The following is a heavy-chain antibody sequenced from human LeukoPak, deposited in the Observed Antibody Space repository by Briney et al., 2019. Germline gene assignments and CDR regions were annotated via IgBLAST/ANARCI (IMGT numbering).Heavy chain of an antibody. V-gene: IGHV3-7*04. CDR2: INQDGTER. Sequence: GGSLRLSCTASGFTFRSSWMSWVRQALGKGLEWVAHINQDGTERKYVDSVRGRSTNSRDNAKNSLYLQMNSLRDEDTAVYYCVRDERWGQGAQVTVSS. D-gene: IGHD1-1*01. CDR1: GFTFRSSW. J-gene: IGHJ4*02. CDR3: VRDER.